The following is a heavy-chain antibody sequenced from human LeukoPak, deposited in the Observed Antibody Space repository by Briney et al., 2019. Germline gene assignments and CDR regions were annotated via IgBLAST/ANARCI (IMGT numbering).Heavy chain of an antibody. CDR1: GGSISSYY. Sequence: SETLSLTCTVSGGSISSYYWSWIRQPAGKGLEWIGRIYTSGSTNYNPSLKSRVTISVDTSKNQFSLKLSSVTAADTAVYYCARGLRDYVWGSYRYTDGYYFDYWGQGTLVTVSS. CDR2: IYTSGST. CDR3: ARGLRDYVWGSYRYTDGYYFDY. J-gene: IGHJ4*02. V-gene: IGHV4-4*07. D-gene: IGHD3-16*02.